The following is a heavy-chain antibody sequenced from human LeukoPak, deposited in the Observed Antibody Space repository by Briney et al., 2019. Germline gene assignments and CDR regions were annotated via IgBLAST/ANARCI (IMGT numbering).Heavy chain of an antibody. CDR2: INQDGSEE. CDR1: GFTFSNYW. CDR3: ARPLNYDFWSGYYYSLDV. D-gene: IGHD3-3*01. J-gene: IGHJ6*04. V-gene: IGHV3-7*01. Sequence: GGSLRLSCAASGFTFSNYWMTWVRQAPGKGLEWVAHINQDGSEEHYMDSAKARFTISRDNAKNSLSLQMNSLRAEDTAVYYCARPLNYDFWSGYYYSLDVWGKGTTVTVSS.